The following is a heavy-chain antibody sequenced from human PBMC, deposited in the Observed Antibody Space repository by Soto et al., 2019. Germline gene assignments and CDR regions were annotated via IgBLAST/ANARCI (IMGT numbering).Heavy chain of an antibody. J-gene: IGHJ6*02. Sequence: PVGSLRLSCAASGFTFDNYAMHWVRQAPGKGLEWVSGISWNSGSIAYADSVKGRFTISRDNAKNSLYLQMNSLRAEDTALYYCAKDIGTAYYYYGMDVWGQGTTVTVSS. CDR1: GFTFDNYA. D-gene: IGHD1-1*01. CDR2: ISWNSGSI. CDR3: AKDIGTAYYYYGMDV. V-gene: IGHV3-9*01.